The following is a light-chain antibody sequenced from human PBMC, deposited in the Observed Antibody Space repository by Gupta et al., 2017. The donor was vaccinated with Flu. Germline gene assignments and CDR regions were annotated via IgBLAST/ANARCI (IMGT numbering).Light chain of an antibody. CDR2: DVS. CDR3: CSYAGSYTLRV. J-gene: IGLJ3*02. V-gene: IGLV2-11*01. CDR1: SSDVGGYNY. Sequence: QSALTQPRSVSGSPGQSVTISCTGTSSDVGGYNYVSWYQQHPGKAPKLMIYDVSKRPSGVPDRFSGYKSGNKASLNISGLQAEDEADDYCCSYAGSYTLRVFGGGTKLTVL.